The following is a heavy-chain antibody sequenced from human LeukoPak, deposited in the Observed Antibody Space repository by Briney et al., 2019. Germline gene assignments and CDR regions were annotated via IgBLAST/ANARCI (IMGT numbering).Heavy chain of an antibody. D-gene: IGHD6-6*01. CDR1: GFTFSSYG. Sequence: GGSLRLSCAASGFTFSSYGMNWVRQTPGKGLEWVSYISSFSSTISYADSVKGRSTISRDNAKNSLYLQMNSLRAEDTAVYYCARGGATRPDYWGQGTLVTVSS. V-gene: IGHV3-48*01. J-gene: IGHJ4*02. CDR2: ISSFSSTI. CDR3: ARGGATRPDY.